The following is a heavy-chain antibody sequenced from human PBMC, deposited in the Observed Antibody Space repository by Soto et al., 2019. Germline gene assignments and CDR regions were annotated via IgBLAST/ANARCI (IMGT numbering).Heavy chain of an antibody. J-gene: IGHJ4*02. D-gene: IGHD3-10*01. CDR2: IIPIFGTA. CDR1: GGTFSSYA. CDR3: ARDGSGIFFFGENPKRGNFPIYYFDY. Sequence: SVKVSCKASGGTFSSYAISWVRQAPGQGLEWMGGIIPIFGTANYAQKFQGRVTITADESTSTAYMKLSSLRSEDTAVYYCARDGSGIFFFGENPKRGNFPIYYFDYWGKGTLVTVPQ. V-gene: IGHV1-69*13.